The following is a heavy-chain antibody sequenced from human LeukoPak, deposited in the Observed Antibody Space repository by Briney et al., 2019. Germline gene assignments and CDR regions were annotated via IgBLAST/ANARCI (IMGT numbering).Heavy chain of an antibody. V-gene: IGHV3-21*01. CDR1: GFIFSSYS. CDR3: ASGGIYYGAAFDF. CDR2: ISSSSSYI. Sequence: GGSLRLSCAASGFIFSSYSMNWVRQAPGKGLEWVSSISSSSSYIYYADSVKGRFTISRDNAKNSLYLQMNSLRAEDTAVYYCASGGIYYGAAFDFWGQGTLVTVSS. J-gene: IGHJ4*02. D-gene: IGHD1-26*01.